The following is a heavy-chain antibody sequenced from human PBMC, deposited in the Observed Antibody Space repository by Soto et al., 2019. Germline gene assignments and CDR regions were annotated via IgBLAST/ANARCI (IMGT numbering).Heavy chain of an antibody. V-gene: IGHV3-30*18. CDR1: GFTFSSYG. CDR3: AKDLGPILVPGAFDI. CDR2: ISYDGRNK. J-gene: IGHJ3*02. Sequence: QVQLVESGGGVVQPGRSLRLSCAASGFTFSSYGMHWVRQAPGKGLEWVAIISYDGRNKYFADSVKGRFTISRDNSKNTLYLQMNSVGVEDTAVYFCAKDLGPILVPGAFDIWGQGTMVTVSS. D-gene: IGHD2-15*01.